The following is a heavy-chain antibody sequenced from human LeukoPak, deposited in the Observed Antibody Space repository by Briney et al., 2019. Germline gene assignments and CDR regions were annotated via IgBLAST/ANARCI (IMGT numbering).Heavy chain of an antibody. D-gene: IGHD3-22*01. CDR2: IYYSGST. Sequence: PSETLSLTCTVSGGSISSYYWSWIRQPPGKGLEGIGYIYYSGSTNYNPSLKSRVTISVHTSKNQFSLKLSSVTAADTAVYYCARQNYYDSSGPDYWGQGTLVTVSS. V-gene: IGHV4-59*01. CDR3: ARQNYYDSSGPDY. J-gene: IGHJ4*02. CDR1: GGSISSYY.